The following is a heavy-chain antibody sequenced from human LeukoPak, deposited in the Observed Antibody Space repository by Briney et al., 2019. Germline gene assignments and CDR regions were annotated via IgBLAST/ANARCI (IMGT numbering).Heavy chain of an antibody. Sequence: PGGSLRLSCAASGFAFSNNGIHWVRQAPGKGLEWVAVISYDGSNKFYADSVKGRFTISRDNSKNTLYLQMKSLRTEDTAVYYCARDQDLNDYWGQGTLVTVSS. V-gene: IGHV3-30*03. CDR2: ISYDGSNK. CDR3: ARDQDLNDY. CDR1: GFAFSNNG. D-gene: IGHD2-15*01. J-gene: IGHJ4*02.